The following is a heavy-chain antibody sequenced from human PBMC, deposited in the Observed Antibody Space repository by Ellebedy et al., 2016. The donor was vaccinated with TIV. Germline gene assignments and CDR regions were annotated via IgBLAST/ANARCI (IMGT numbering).Heavy chain of an antibody. Sequence: GESLKISCATSGFSFSEYYMSWIRQAPGKGLEWVAYIGGSGDGIYYADSVKGRFTISRDNAKNSLYLQMNSLRTEETAVYYCARRGRDQWLIDYWGQGTLVTVSS. V-gene: IGHV3-11*04. J-gene: IGHJ4*02. D-gene: IGHD6-19*01. CDR3: ARRGRDQWLIDY. CDR1: GFSFSEYY. CDR2: IGGSGDGI.